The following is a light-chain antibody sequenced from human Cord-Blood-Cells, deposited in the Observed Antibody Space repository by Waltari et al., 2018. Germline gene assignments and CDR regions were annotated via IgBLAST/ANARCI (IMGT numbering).Light chain of an antibody. Sequence: SYVLTQPPPVPVAPGKTARLIRGRDNTRRKSLHWYQQQPGQGTVLVIYYDLDRPTGSPERFSGSKSRNTAARTISRVEAGDEADYFCQVWDSSSDHYVFETETKVTVL. CDR3: QVWDSSSDHYV. V-gene: IGLV3-21*04. J-gene: IGLJ1*01. CDR2: YDL. CDR1: NTRRKS.